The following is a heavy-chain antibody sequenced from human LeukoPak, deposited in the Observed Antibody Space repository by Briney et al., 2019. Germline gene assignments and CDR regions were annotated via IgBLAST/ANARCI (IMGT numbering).Heavy chain of an antibody. CDR1: GFTLNSYW. J-gene: IGHJ4*02. CDR2: IKQDGSEK. Sequence: GGPLRLSCAASGFTLNSYWMSWVRQAPGKGLEWVANIKQDGSEKYYVDSLKGRFTISRDNAKNSLYLEMNSLRAEDTAVYYCARGLHDYGGNSDPLFDYWGQGTLVTVSS. D-gene: IGHD4-23*01. V-gene: IGHV3-7*01. CDR3: ARGLHDYGGNSDPLFDY.